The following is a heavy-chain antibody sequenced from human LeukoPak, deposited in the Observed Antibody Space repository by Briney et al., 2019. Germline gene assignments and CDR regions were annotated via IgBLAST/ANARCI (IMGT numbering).Heavy chain of an antibody. CDR2: IGPAGDT. D-gene: IGHD6-13*01. CDR3: ARGAMYSSSWYDTGYYFDY. J-gene: IGHJ4*02. Sequence: GGSLRLSCAASGFTFSSYDMHWVRQATGKGLEWVSAIGPAGDTYYPGSVKGLLTISREDAKNSLYLQMNSLRAGDTAVYYCARGAMYSSSWYDTGYYFDYWGQGTLVTVSS. CDR1: GFTFSSYD. V-gene: IGHV3-13*01.